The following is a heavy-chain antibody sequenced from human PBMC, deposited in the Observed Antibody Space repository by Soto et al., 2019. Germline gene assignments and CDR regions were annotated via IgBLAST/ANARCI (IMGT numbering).Heavy chain of an antibody. V-gene: IGHV3-30*18. CDR1: GFTFSSYG. J-gene: IGHJ4*02. Sequence: QVQLVESGGGVVQPGRSLRLSCAASGFTFSSYGMHWVRQAPGKGLEWVAVISYDGSNKYYADSVKGRFTISRDNSKNTLYLQMNSLRAEDTAVYYCAKDQEQQLGYFAYWGQGTLVTVSS. D-gene: IGHD6-13*01. CDR3: AKDQEQQLGYFAY. CDR2: ISYDGSNK.